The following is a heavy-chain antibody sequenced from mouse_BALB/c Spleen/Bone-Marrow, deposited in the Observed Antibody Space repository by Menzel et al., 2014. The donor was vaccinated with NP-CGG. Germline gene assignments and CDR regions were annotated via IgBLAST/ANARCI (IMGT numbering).Heavy chain of an antibody. CDR3: ARGATVVAGYFDS. D-gene: IGHD1-1*01. CDR2: IIPCTGYT. V-gene: IGHV1-7*01. J-gene: IGHJ2*01. CDR1: GYTFTSNW. Sequence: VQLQQSGADLAKPGASGVMCCKASGYTFTSNWMHWVQQRPGQALEWIGYIIPCTGYTEFNQKFKNKTTLTSDKSSITAYMHLSSLTSEDSAVYYCARGATVVAGYFDSWGQGTTLTVSS.